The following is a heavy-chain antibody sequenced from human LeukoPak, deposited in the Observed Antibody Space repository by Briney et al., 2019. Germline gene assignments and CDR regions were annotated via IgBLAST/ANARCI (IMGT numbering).Heavy chain of an antibody. CDR2: IYHSGST. Sequence: PSETLSLTCTVSGGSISSGGYYWSWIRQPPGKGLEWIGYIYHSGSTYYNPSLKSRITISVDRSKNQFSLKLSSVTAADTAVYYCATYSEAEHFDYWGQGALDTVSS. V-gene: IGHV4-30-2*01. J-gene: IGHJ4*02. CDR1: GGSISSGGYY. D-gene: IGHD1-14*01. CDR3: ATYSEAEHFDY.